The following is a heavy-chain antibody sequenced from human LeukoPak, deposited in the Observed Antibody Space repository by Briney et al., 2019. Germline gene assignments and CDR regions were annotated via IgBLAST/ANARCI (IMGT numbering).Heavy chain of an antibody. CDR2: IDWDDVK. J-gene: IGHJ4*02. CDR1: GFSLSTSGMR. CDR3: ARTNYDSWSGYYAYFDY. V-gene: IGHV2-70*04. Sequence: SGPTLLNPTQTLTLTCTFSGFSLSTSGMRVSWIRQPPGKALEWLARIDWDDVKFYSTSLKTRLTISKDTSKNQVVLTMTNMDPVDTATYYCARTNYDSWSGYYAYFDYWGQGTLVTVSP. D-gene: IGHD3-3*01.